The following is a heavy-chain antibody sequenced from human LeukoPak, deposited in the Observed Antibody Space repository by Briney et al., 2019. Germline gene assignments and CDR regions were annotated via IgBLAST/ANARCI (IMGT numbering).Heavy chain of an antibody. CDR1: GFTFDDYA. V-gene: IGHV3-9*03. D-gene: IGHD2-15*01. CDR2: ISWNSGSI. Sequence: GGSLRLSCAASGFTFDDYAMHWVRQAPGKGLEWVSGISWNSGSIGYADSVKGRFTMSRDNAKNSLYLQMDSLRAEDMALYYCAKEYCSGGSCYRGAFDIWGQGTMVTVSS. CDR3: AKEYCSGGSCYRGAFDI. J-gene: IGHJ3*02.